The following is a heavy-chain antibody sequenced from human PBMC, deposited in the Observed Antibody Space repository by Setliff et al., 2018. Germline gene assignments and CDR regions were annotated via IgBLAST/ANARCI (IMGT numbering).Heavy chain of an antibody. V-gene: IGHV4-39*07. D-gene: IGHD3-22*01. Sequence: KASETLSLTCSVSGDSISIRGHYLGWIRQPPGQGLEWIGSVYYGAGTYYNPSLESRVTMSLDASKKQFSLRLNSVTAADTAAYFCARGDSSGYYYIVFDYWGQGKLVTVWGQGTTVTVSS. J-gene: IGHJ6*02. CDR2: VYYGAGT. CDR3: ARGDSSGYYYIVFDYWGQGKLVTV. CDR1: GDSISIRGHY.